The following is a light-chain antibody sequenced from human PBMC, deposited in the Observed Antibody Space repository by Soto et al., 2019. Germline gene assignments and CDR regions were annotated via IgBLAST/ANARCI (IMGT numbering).Light chain of an antibody. CDR3: QQYNSYST. J-gene: IGKJ1*01. V-gene: IGKV4-1*01. CDR2: WAY. Sequence: DIVMTQSPDSLAVSLGERTTINCKSGQTVLDSSNNKDYLTWYQQKPRQPPNLLIYWAYTREFGVPDRFSGSGSGTEFTLTISSLQPEDFASYYCQQYNSYSTFGQGTKVDIK. CDR1: QTVLDSSNNKDY.